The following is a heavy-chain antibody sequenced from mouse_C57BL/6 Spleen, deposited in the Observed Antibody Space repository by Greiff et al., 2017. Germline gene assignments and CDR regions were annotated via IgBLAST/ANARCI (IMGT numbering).Heavy chain of an antibody. CDR2: FHPYNDDT. CDR1: GYTFTNYP. V-gene: IGHV1-47*01. D-gene: IGHD1-1*02. CDR3: ARGGSEDYDGGDAMDY. J-gene: IGHJ4*01. Sequence: QVQLQQSGAELVKPGASVKMSCTASGYTFTNYPIEWVKQNNGKSLEWIGNFHPYNDDTKYNEKFKGKATLTVEKSSSTVYLELSRLTSDDAAVYYCARGGSEDYDGGDAMDYWGQGTSVTVS.